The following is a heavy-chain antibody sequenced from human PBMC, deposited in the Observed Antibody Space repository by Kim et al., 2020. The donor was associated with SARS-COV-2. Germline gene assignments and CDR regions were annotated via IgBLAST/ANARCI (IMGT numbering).Heavy chain of an antibody. CDR3: ARVSPYSSSPGY. J-gene: IGHJ4*02. CDR2: INPNSGGT. D-gene: IGHD6-6*01. Sequence: ASVKVSCKASGYTFTGYYMHWVRQAPGQGLEWMGWINPNSGGTNYAQKFQGRVTMTRDTSISTAYMELSRLRSDDTAVYYCARVSPYSSSPGYWGQGTLVTVSS. V-gene: IGHV1-2*02. CDR1: GYTFTGYY.